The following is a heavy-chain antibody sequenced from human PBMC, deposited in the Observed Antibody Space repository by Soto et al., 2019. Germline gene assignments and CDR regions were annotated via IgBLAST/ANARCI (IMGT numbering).Heavy chain of an antibody. Sequence: PSETLSLTCAVSGGSITYTSYWSWIRQPPGQGLQYIGYISYSGGTNYNPSLESRVTISIDKSKSQFSLKLTSVTAADTAVYYCAREELSGYSYAYDFWGQGTQVTVSS. V-gene: IGHV4-59*01. J-gene: IGHJ4*02. CDR2: ISYSGGT. CDR1: GGSITYTSY. CDR3: AREELSGYSYAYDF. D-gene: IGHD5-18*01.